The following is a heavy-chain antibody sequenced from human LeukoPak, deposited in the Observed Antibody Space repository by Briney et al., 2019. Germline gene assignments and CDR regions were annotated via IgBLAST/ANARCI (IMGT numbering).Heavy chain of an antibody. Sequence: SETLSLTCTVSGGSISSSSYYWGWIRQPPGKGLEWIGSIYYSGSTYYNPSLKSRVTISVDTSKNQFSLKLSSVTAADTAVYYCARGGWELPKYSFDYWGQGTLVTVSS. V-gene: IGHV4-39*07. CDR3: ARGGWELPKYSFDY. CDR1: GGSISSSSYY. D-gene: IGHD1-26*01. J-gene: IGHJ4*02. CDR2: IYYSGST.